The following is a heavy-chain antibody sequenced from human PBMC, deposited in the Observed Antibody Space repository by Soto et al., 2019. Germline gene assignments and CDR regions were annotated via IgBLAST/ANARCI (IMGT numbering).Heavy chain of an antibody. V-gene: IGHV4-34*01. J-gene: IGHJ6*02. CDR2: INYSGST. Sequence: ETLSPTCSVYGESFSNHYWTWIRQSPGKGLEWVGEINYSGSTRYNWSLGSRVTISVDTSKNQFSLMVTSVTAEDTAVYYCARGVVYRDVGLAYGMDVWGQGTKVTVSS. D-gene: IGHD3-22*01. CDR3: ARGVVYRDVGLAYGMDV. CDR1: GESFSNHY.